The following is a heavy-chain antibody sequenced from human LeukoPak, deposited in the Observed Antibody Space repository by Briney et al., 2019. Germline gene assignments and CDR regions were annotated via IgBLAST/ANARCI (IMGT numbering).Heavy chain of an antibody. CDR1: GASIRTSEDH. J-gene: IGHJ2*01. V-gene: IGHV4-31*03. CDR2: TSNSDYP. Sequence: PSETLSLTCTVSGASIRTSEDHWTWIRQHPGKGLEWIGYTSNSDYPDSNPSLKSRVTISLDTSKNQFSLKLRSVTAADTAVYYCARNPFDFWSVPMGWYFDLWGRGTLVTVSS. D-gene: IGHD3-3*01. CDR3: ARNPFDFWSVPMGWYFDL.